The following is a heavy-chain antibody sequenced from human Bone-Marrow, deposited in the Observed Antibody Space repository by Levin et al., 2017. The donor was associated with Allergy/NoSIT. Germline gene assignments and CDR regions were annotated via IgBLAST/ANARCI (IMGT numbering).Heavy chain of an antibody. J-gene: IGHJ5*02. CDR2: IYWDDDK. D-gene: IGHD2-15*01. CDR1: GFSLSSNGEG. CDR3: ARRRMAAATRTKNWFDT. Sequence: GSGPTLVKPTQTLTLTCTFSGFSLSSNGEGVGWIRQTPGRALEWLALIYWDDDKRFNPSLTSRVTVTKDTSKNQVVLTLTDMDPVDTGTYYCARRRMAAATRTKNWFDTWGQGILVTVSS. V-gene: IGHV2-5*02.